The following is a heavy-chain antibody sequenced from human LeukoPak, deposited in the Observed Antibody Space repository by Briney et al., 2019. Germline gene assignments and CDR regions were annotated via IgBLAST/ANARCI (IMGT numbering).Heavy chain of an antibody. CDR2: ISSSGSTI. D-gene: IGHD3-10*02. CDR3: AELGNSMVGGV. CDR1: GFTFSSYE. J-gene: IGHJ6*04. V-gene: IGHV3-48*03. Sequence: GGSLRLSCAASGFTFSSYEMNWVRQAPGKGLEWVSYISSSGSTIYYADSVKGRFTISRDNAKNSLYLQMNSLRAEDTAVYYCAELGNSMVGGVRGKGTTVTISS.